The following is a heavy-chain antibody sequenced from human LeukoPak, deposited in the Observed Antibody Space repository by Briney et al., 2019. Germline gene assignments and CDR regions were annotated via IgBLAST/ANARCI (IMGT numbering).Heavy chain of an antibody. CDR2: IYTSGST. Sequence: RSSETLSLTCTVSGGSISSGSYYWSWIRQPAGKGLEWIGRIYTSGSTNYNLSLKSRVTISVDTSKNQFSLKLSSVTAADTAVYYCARASLAMVRGVTAQPFDYWGQGTLVTVSS. CDR1: GGSISSGSYY. V-gene: IGHV4-61*02. D-gene: IGHD3-10*01. J-gene: IGHJ4*02. CDR3: ARASLAMVRGVTAQPFDY.